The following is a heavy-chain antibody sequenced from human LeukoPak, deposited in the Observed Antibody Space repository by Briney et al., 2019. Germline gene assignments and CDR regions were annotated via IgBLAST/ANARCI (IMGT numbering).Heavy chain of an antibody. D-gene: IGHD6-6*01. CDR3: ARSAGIAARRAVY. Sequence: SETLSLTCAVSGGSISSGGYSWSWIRQPPGKGLEWIGYIYHSGSTNYNPSLKSRVTISVDKSKNQFSLKLSSVTAADTAVYYCARSAGIAARRAVYWGQGTLVTVSS. CDR2: IYHSGST. J-gene: IGHJ4*02. CDR1: GGSISSGGYS. V-gene: IGHV4-30-2*01.